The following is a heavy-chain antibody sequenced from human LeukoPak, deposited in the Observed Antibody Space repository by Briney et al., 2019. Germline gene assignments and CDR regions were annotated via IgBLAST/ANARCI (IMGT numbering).Heavy chain of an antibody. CDR2: INHSGST. D-gene: IGHD3-10*01. Sequence: PSETLSLTCAVYGGSFSGYYWSWIRQPPGKGLEWIGEINHSGSTNYNPSLKSRVTISVDTSKNQFSLKLSSVTAADTAVYYCARGRMGNRYYGSGETDGRPYYYYYGMDVWGQGTTVTVSS. V-gene: IGHV4-34*01. CDR1: GGSFSGYY. J-gene: IGHJ6*02. CDR3: ARGRMGNRYYGSGETDGRPYYYYYGMDV.